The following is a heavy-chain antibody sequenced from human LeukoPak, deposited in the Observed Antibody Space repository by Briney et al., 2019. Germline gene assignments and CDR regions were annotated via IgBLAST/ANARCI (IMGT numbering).Heavy chain of an antibody. CDR3: AKDTPGVVVVAAKVGY. CDR1: GFTFSSYA. D-gene: IGHD2-15*01. Sequence: GGSLRLSCAASGFTFSSYAMSWVRQAPGKGLEWVSAISSSGGSTYYADSVKGRFTISRDNSKNTLYLQMNSLRAEDTAVYYCAKDTPGVVVVAAKVGYWGQGTLVTVSS. J-gene: IGHJ4*02. CDR2: ISSSGGST. V-gene: IGHV3-23*01.